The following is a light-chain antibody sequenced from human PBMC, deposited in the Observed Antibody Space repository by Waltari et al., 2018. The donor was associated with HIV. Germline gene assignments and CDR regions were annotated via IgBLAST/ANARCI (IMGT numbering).Light chain of an antibody. CDR3: QVWDSSSDHTRV. CDR1: NIGSKG. V-gene: IGLV3-21*02. CDR2: DDS. Sequence: SYVLTQPPSVSVAPGQTARITCGGNNIGSKGVHWYQQKPGQAPVLVVYDDSDRPSGIPERFSGSNSGNTATLTISRVEAGDEADYYCQVWDSSSDHTRVFGGGTKLTVL. J-gene: IGLJ2*01.